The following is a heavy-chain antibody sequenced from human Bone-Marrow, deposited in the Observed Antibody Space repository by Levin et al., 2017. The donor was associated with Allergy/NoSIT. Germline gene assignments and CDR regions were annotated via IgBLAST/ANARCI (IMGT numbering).Heavy chain of an antibody. J-gene: IGHJ4*02. CDR1: GFSFDTYA. CDR3: AKSGARIAVAGRYYFDS. D-gene: IGHD6-19*01. V-gene: IGHV3-23*01. Sequence: PSASVKVSCAASGFSFDTYAMNWVRQPPGKGLEWVAGIGNSGGNIYYADSVTGRFTISRDNSRDTVFLQMNNLTVDETAIYYCAKSGARIAVAGRYYFDSWGRGALVTVAS. CDR2: IGNSGGNI.